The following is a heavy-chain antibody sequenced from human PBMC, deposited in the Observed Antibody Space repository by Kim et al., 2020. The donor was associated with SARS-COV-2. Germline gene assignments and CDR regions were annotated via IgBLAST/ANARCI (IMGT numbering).Heavy chain of an antibody. CDR2: ISYDGSKK. CDR1: GFTFSSYG. Sequence: GGSLRLSCAASGFTFSSYGMHWVRQAPGKGLEWVAVISYDGSKKYYAESVKGRFTISRDNSKNTLYLQMNSLRAEDTAVYYCAKSEALLWFGELFQFDYWGQGTLVTVSS. V-gene: IGHV3-30*18. J-gene: IGHJ4*02. CDR3: AKSEALLWFGELFQFDY. D-gene: IGHD3-10*01.